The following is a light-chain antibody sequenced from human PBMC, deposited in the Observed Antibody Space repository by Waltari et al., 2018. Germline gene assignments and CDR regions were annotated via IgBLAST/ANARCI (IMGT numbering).Light chain of an antibody. Sequence: QSVLTPPPSVSGAPGQTVPISCTGSRPNIGAGYDVHWYQQLPGTAPKLLILGNSNRPSGVPDRFSGSKSGTSASLAITGLQAEDEADYYCQSYDSSLSGWVFGGGTKLTVL. V-gene: IGLV1-40*01. CDR1: RPNIGAGYD. CDR2: GNS. CDR3: QSYDSSLSGWV. J-gene: IGLJ3*02.